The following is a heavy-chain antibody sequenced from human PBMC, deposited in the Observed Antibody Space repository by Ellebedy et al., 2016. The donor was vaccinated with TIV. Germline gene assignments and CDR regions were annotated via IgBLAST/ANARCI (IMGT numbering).Heavy chain of an antibody. Sequence: GGSLRLXXAASGFTFSSYAMSWVRQAPGKGLEWVSAISGSGGSTYYADSVKGRFTISRDNSKNTLYLQMNSLRAEDTAVYYCAKLDSSWYESNYYYGMDVWGQGTTVTVSS. J-gene: IGHJ6*02. V-gene: IGHV3-23*01. CDR3: AKLDSSWYESNYYYGMDV. D-gene: IGHD6-13*01. CDR1: GFTFSSYA. CDR2: ISGSGGST.